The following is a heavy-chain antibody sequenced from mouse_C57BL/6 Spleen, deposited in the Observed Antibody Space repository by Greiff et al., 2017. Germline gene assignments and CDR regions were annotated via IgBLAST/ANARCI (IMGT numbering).Heavy chain of an antibody. Sequence: QVHVKQSGAELVKPGASVKISCKASGYAFSSYWMNWVKQRPGKGLEWIGQIYPGDGDTNYNGKFKGKATLTADKSSSTAYMQLSSLTSEDSAVYFCARSIYYYGSSWYFDVWGTGTTVTVSS. CDR2: IYPGDGDT. CDR1: GYAFSSYW. D-gene: IGHD1-1*01. CDR3: ARSIYYYGSSWYFDV. J-gene: IGHJ1*03. V-gene: IGHV1-80*01.